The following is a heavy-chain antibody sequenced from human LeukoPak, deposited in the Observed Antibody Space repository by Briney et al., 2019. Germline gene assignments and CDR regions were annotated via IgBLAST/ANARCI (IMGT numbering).Heavy chain of an antibody. Sequence: PGGSLRLSCAASGFTFSSYSMNWVRQAPGKGLEWVSYISSSSSTIYYADSVKGRFTISRDNAKNSLYLQMNSLRAEDTAVYYCARVRRAYYGSSDAFDIWGQGTMVTVSS. CDR3: ARVRRAYYGSSDAFDI. V-gene: IGHV3-48*01. CDR1: GFTFSSYS. CDR2: ISSSSSTI. D-gene: IGHD3-10*01. J-gene: IGHJ3*02.